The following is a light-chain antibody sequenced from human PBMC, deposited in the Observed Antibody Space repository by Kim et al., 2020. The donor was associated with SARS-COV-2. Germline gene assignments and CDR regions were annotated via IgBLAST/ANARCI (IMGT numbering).Light chain of an antibody. CDR3: QQLGTWT. CDR2: DVS. V-gene: IGKV3D-20*02. CDR1: QSIASKY. J-gene: IGKJ1*01. Sequence: SLSPGERATLSCRASQSIASKYLAWYQQKPGQAPRLLIYDVSRRATGIPDRFSGSGSGTDFTLTISRLEPEDSAVYYCQQLGTWTFGQGTKVDIK.